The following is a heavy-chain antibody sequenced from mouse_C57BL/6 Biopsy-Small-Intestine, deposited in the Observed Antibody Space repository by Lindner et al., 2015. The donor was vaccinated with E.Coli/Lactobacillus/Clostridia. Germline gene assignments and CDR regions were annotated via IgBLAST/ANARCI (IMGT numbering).Heavy chain of an antibody. V-gene: IGHV1-18*01. J-gene: IGHJ4*01. CDR2: ISPNSAAT. Sequence: SVKVSCKASGFTFTDYYMHWVRQAPGQGLEWMGWISPNSAATNYAQKFQGRVIMTMDTSISTAYMELSGLRSDDTAIYYCARDREDGGVLTPWGQGTPVTVSS. CDR1: GFTFTDYY. CDR3: ARDREDGGVLTP. D-gene: IGHD2-13*01.